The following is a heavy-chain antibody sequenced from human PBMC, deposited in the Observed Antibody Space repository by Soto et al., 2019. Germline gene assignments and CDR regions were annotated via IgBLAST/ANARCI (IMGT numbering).Heavy chain of an antibody. CDR2: INHSGST. V-gene: IGHV4-34*01. Sequence: QVQLQQWGAGLLKPSETLSLTCAVYGGSFSGYYWSWIRQPPGKGLEWIGEINHSGSTNYNPCLKSRVTISVDTSKNHFSLKLSSVTAADTAVYYCARGRPRQRYDFWSGYRNWYFDLWGRGTLVTVSS. CDR1: GGSFSGYY. CDR3: ARGRPRQRYDFWSGYRNWYFDL. J-gene: IGHJ2*01. D-gene: IGHD3-3*01.